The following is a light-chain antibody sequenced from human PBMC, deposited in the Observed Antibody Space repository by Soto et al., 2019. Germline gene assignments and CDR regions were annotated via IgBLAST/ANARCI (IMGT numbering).Light chain of an antibody. V-gene: IGLV2-14*01. CDR3: SSYTRSSTLG. CDR2: EVS. Sequence: QSALTQPASVSGSPGQSITISCTGTSSDVGDYNYFSWYQQHPGKAPKLLIYEVSNRPSGVSNRFSGSKSGNTASLTISGLQAEDEADYYCSSYTRSSTLGFGGGTKLTVL. J-gene: IGLJ3*02. CDR1: SSDVGDYNY.